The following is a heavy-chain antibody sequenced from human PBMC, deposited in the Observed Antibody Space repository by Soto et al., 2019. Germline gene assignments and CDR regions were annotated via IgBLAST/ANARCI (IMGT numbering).Heavy chain of an antibody. J-gene: IGHJ6*03. V-gene: IGHV3-7*01. D-gene: IGHD7-27*01. CDR1: GFTFSNYW. CDR2: IKQDGSEK. CDR3: ARDLSWGSNWYYYMDV. Sequence: EVQLVESGGDLVQPGGSLRLSCAASGFTFSNYWMSWVRQAPGKGLEWVANIKQDGSEKHYVDSVKGRFTISRDNAKNSLYLQMNSLRAEDTAVYYCARDLSWGSNWYYYMDVWGKGTTVTVSS.